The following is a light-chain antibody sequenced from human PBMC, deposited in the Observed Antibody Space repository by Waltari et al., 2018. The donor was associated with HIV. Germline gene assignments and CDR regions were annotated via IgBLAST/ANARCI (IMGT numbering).Light chain of an antibody. Sequence: QSVLTQSPSVSGAPGQRVTISCTGNSSNIGAGYDVHRYQQLPGIAPKLLIYGDSTRPSGVPDRFSGSKSGTSSSLAITGLQAEDEADYYCQSYDSSLSGFWVFGGGTKLTVL. CDR1: SSNIGAGYD. CDR2: GDS. CDR3: QSYDSSLSGFWV. V-gene: IGLV1-40*01. J-gene: IGLJ3*02.